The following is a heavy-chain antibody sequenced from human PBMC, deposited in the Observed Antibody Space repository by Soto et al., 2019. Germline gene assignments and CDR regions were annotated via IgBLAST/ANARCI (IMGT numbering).Heavy chain of an antibody. D-gene: IGHD3-22*01. V-gene: IGHV3-23*01. Sequence: HPGGSLRLSCAASGFTFSSYAMSWVRQAPGKGLEWVSTISGSGGSTYHSESVKGRFTISRDNSMHTVYLQMNGLRAEDTAVYRCAKEGDVYYEGITGRATTAGMNVWGQGTTVTVSS. J-gene: IGHJ6*02. CDR3: AKEGDVYYEGITGRATTAGMNV. CDR2: ISGSGGST. CDR1: GFTFSSYA.